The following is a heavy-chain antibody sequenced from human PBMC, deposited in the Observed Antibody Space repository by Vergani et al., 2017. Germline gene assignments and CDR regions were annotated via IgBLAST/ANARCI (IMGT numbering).Heavy chain of an antibody. CDR2: IIPILGTA. CDR3: ARFEGPSASGDWFDP. V-gene: IGHV1-69*11. D-gene: IGHD3-10*01. Sequence: QVPLVQSGAAVKKPGASVKVSCTASGGTFSSYAISWVRQAPGQGLEWMGRIIPILGTANYAQKFQGRVTITADESTSTAYMELSSLRSEDTAVYYCARFEGPSASGDWFDPWGQGTLVTVSS. J-gene: IGHJ5*02. CDR1: GGTFSSYA.